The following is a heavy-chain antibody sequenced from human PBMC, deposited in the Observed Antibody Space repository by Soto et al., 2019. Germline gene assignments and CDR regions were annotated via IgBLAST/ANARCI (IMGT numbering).Heavy chain of an antibody. CDR1: GFTFSSYA. D-gene: IGHD2-15*01. V-gene: IGHV3-23*01. Sequence: DVQLLESGGGLVQPAGSLRLSCEASGFTFSSYAMCWVRQGPGKGLEWVAVVSIGGSTHYAASVRGRFTISRDNSKNKLTLQLNRLKADDTAVYFCAKRRGAGGHFDYWGQGALVTVS. CDR2: VSIGGST. CDR3: AKRRGAGGHFDY. J-gene: IGHJ4*02.